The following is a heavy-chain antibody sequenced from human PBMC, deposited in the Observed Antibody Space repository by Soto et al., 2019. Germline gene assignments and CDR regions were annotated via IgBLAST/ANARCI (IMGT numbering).Heavy chain of an antibody. CDR2: IVVGSGNT. CDR1: GFTFTSSA. CDR3: AAGFDSSGWLLYYYSGMDV. J-gene: IGHJ6*02. V-gene: IGHV1-58*01. D-gene: IGHD6-19*01. Sequence: SVKVSCKASGFTFTSSAVQWVRQARGQRLEWIGWIVVGSGNTNYAQKFQERVTITRDMSTSTAYMELSSLRSEDTAVYYCAAGFDSSGWLLYYYSGMDVWGQGTTVTVSS.